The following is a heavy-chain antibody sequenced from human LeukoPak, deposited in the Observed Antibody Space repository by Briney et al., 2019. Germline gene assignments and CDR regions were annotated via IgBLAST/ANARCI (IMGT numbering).Heavy chain of an antibody. CDR3: ARVPSNYREYYFDY. D-gene: IGHD4-11*01. CDR2: IYYIGST. Sequence: SETLSLTCTVSGDSISSSPYYWGWVRQPPGKGLEWIGSIYYIGSTHYNPSLKRRVTISVDTSKNQFSLKLSSVTAADTAVYYCARVPSNYREYYFDYWGQGTLVTVSS. J-gene: IGHJ4*02. V-gene: IGHV4-39*07. CDR1: GDSISSSPYY.